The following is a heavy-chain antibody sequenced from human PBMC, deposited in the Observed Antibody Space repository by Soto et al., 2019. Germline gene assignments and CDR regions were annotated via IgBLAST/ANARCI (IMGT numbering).Heavy chain of an antibody. CDR1: GFTFTSSA. J-gene: IGHJ6*03. D-gene: IGHD3-10*01. Sequence: ASVKVSCKASGFTFTSSAVQWVRQARGQRLEWIGWIVVGSGNTNYAQKFQERVTITRDMSTSTAYMELSSLRSEDTAVYYCAAYTGGGYGSGSYWSHYYYMDVWGKGTTVTVSS. V-gene: IGHV1-58*01. CDR2: IVVGSGNT. CDR3: AAYTGGGYGSGSYWSHYYYMDV.